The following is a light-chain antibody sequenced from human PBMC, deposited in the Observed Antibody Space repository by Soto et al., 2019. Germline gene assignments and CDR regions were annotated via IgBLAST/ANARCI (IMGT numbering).Light chain of an antibody. CDR3: QTWGTGIHV. CDR1: SGHSSNA. Sequence: QSVLTQSPSASASLGASVKLTCTLSSGHSSNAIAWHQQQPEKGPRYLMKLNSDGSHNKGDGIPDRFSGSSSGAERYLTISSLQSEDEADYYCQTWGTGIHVFGGGTKVTVL. CDR2: LNSDGSH. J-gene: IGLJ3*02. V-gene: IGLV4-69*01.